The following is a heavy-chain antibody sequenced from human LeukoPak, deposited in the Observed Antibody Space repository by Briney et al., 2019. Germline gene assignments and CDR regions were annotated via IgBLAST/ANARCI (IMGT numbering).Heavy chain of an antibody. D-gene: IGHD5-18*01. CDR3: ARHHDTAFDY. V-gene: IGHV3-21*01. CDR1: GFTFSHYS. J-gene: IGHJ4*02. CDR2: ISSSSSYI. Sequence: PGGSLRLSCAASGFTFSHYSMNWVRQAPGKGLEWVSSISSSSSYIYYADSVKGRFTISRDDAKNSLFLQMNSLRAEDSAVYYCARHHDTAFDYWGQGTLVTVSS.